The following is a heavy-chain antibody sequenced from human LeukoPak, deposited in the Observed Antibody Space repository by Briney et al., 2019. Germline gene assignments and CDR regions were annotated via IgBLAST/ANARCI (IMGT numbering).Heavy chain of an antibody. J-gene: IGHJ3*02. CDR3: ARGAVGSVAAFDI. V-gene: IGHV3-53*01. D-gene: IGHD6-19*01. CDR1: GFTVSSNY. CDR2: IYSGDST. Sequence: GGSLRLSCAASGFTVSSNYMSWVRRAPGKGLEWVSVIYSGDSTCYADSVKGRFTISRDNFKNMLYLQMNSLRAEDTAVYYCARGAVGSVAAFDIWGQGTMVTVSP.